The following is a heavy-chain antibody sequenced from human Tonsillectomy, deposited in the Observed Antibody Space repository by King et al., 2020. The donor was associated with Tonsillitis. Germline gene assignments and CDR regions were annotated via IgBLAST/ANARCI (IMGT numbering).Heavy chain of an antibody. CDR2: MYYSGNT. D-gene: IGHD1-26*01. CDR3: ARLRPSGSQGYFMDV. Sequence: QLQLQESGPGLVKPSQTLSLTCTVSGGSISSGGYYWSWIRQYPGKDLEWIAYMYYSGNTYYNPSLTTRVTISADTPKNQFSLKVSSVTAADTAIYYCARLRPSGSQGYFMDVWGKGTTVTVSS. V-gene: IGHV4-31*03. CDR1: GGSISSGGYY. J-gene: IGHJ6*03.